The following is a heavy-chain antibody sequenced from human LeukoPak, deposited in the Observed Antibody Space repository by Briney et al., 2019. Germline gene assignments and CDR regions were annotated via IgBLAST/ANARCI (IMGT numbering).Heavy chain of an antibody. V-gene: IGHV3-7*01. CDR1: GFTFSSYW. CDR2: IKQDGSEK. Sequence: PGGSLRLSCAASGFTFSSYWMSWVRQAPGKGLEWVANIKQDGSEKYYVDSVKGRFTISRDNAKNSLYPQMNSLRAEDTAVYYCARDRGYYYDSSGYYPWGYFDYWGQGTLVTVSS. CDR3: ARDRGYYYDSSGYYPWGYFDY. D-gene: IGHD3-22*01. J-gene: IGHJ4*02.